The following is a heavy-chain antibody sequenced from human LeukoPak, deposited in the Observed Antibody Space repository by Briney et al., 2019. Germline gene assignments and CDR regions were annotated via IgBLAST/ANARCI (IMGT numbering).Heavy chain of an antibody. CDR3: ARLSITGTHTRMNWFDP. Sequence: GESLKISCKGSGYSFTSYWIGWVRQLPGKGLEWMGIIYPGDSDTRYSPSFQGQVTISADKSISTAYLQWSSLKASDTAMYYCARLSITGTHTRMNWFDPWGQGTLVTVSS. J-gene: IGHJ5*02. CDR1: GYSFTSYW. V-gene: IGHV5-51*01. D-gene: IGHD1-7*01. CDR2: IYPGDSDT.